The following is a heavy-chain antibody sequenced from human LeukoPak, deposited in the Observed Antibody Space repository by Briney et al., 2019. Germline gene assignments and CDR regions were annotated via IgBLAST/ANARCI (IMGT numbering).Heavy chain of an antibody. D-gene: IGHD6-13*01. Sequence: GGSLRLSCAASGFTFSSYSMNWVRQAPGKGLEWVSYISSSGSTIYYADSVKGRFTISRDNAKNSLYLQMNSLRAEDTAVYYCAREAAALFDYWGQGTLVTVSS. CDR2: ISSSGSTI. V-gene: IGHV3-48*04. J-gene: IGHJ4*02. CDR1: GFTFSSYS. CDR3: AREAAALFDY.